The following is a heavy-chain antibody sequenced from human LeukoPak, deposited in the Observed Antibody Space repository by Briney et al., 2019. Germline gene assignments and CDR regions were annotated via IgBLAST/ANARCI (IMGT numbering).Heavy chain of an antibody. CDR3: ARDLGVSWSGDV. V-gene: IGHV3-48*01. J-gene: IGHJ6*04. Sequence: GGSLRLSCAASGFTFSSYSMNWVRQAPGKGLEWVSYISSSSSTIYYADSVKGRFTISRDNAKNSLYLQMNSLRAEDTAVYYCARDLGVSWSGDVWGKGTTVTASS. CDR2: ISSSSSTI. CDR1: GFTFSSYS. D-gene: IGHD2-8*01.